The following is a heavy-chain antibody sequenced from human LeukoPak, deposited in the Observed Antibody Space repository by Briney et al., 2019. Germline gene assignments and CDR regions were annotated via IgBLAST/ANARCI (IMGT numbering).Heavy chain of an antibody. CDR3: ARDGIFDF. Sequence: GGSLRLSCAASGFTFSTYSMHWVRPAPGKGLEWVSSIRSGGTYINYADSVKGRFTISRDDAKNSLYLQMNSLRAEDTAVYYCARDGIFDFWGQGTLVTVSS. CDR1: GFTFSTYS. J-gene: IGHJ4*02. CDR2: IRSGGTYI. V-gene: IGHV3-21*01.